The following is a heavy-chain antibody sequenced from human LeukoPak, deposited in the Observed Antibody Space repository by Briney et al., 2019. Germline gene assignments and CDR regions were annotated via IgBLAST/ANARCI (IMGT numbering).Heavy chain of an antibody. Sequence: GGSLRLCCAASGFTFDDYAMHWVRQAPGKGLEWVSLISGDGGSTYYADSVKGRFTISRDNSKNSLYLQMNSLRTEDTALYYCAKDGGAYSYGSYYFDYWGQGTLVTVSS. D-gene: IGHD5-18*01. J-gene: IGHJ4*02. CDR2: ISGDGGST. V-gene: IGHV3-43*02. CDR1: GFTFDDYA. CDR3: AKDGGAYSYGSYYFDY.